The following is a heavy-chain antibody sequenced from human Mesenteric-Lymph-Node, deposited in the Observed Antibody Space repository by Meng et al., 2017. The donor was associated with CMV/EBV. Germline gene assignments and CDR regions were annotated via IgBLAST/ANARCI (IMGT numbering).Heavy chain of an antibody. CDR2: IYDGGTT. J-gene: IGHJ5*02. V-gene: IGHV4-39*01. Sequence: CTVFCGSVIRDSYYWGWIRQPPGKGLEWIGNIYDGGTTHYNPSLRSRVTISVDTSKNQFSLSLSSVTAADTAVYYCARPLGGYSFATWGQGTLVTVSS. CDR3: ARPLGGYSFAT. D-gene: IGHD5-18*01. CDR1: CGSVIRDSYY.